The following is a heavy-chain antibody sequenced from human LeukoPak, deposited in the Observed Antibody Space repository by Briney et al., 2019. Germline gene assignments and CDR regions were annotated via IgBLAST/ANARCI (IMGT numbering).Heavy chain of an antibody. CDR2: IYYSGST. Sequence: SETLSLTCTVSGGSISSGGYYWSWIRQHPGKGLEWIGYIYYSGSTYYNPSLKSRVTISVDTSKNQFSLKLSSVTAADTAVYYCARALGERFGYCGSTSCWEYYFDYWGQGTVVTVSS. CDR1: GGSISSGGYY. CDR3: ARALGERFGYCGSTSCWEYYFDY. D-gene: IGHD2-2*01. J-gene: IGHJ4*02. V-gene: IGHV4-31*03.